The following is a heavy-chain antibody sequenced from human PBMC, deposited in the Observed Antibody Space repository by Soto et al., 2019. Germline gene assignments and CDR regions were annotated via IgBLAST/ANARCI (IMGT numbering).Heavy chain of an antibody. CDR1: GDSFRTYW. Sequence: PGEPLRISCKASGDSFRTYWIGWVRQMPGKGLEWMGIIYPRDSDTRYSPSFQGQVTISADKSISTAYLQWSSLKASDTAMYYCARLKMTTVTLNYSYGLDVWGQGTTVTVSS. CDR3: ARLKMTTVTLNYSYGLDV. J-gene: IGHJ6*02. D-gene: IGHD4-17*01. V-gene: IGHV5-51*01. CDR2: IYPRDSDT.